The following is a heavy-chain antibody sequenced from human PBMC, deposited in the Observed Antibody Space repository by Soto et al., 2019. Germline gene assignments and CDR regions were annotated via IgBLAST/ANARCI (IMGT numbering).Heavy chain of an antibody. Sequence: ASVKVSCKVSGSTLTELSMHWVRQAPGKGLEWMGGFDPEDGETIYAQKFQGRVTMTEDTSTDTAYMELSSLRSEDTAVYYCATAGLTKDDYGDSRLDVLDYWGLG. CDR1: GSTLTELS. J-gene: IGHJ4*02. D-gene: IGHD4-17*01. CDR3: ATAGLTKDDYGDSRLDVLDY. V-gene: IGHV1-24*01. CDR2: FDPEDGET.